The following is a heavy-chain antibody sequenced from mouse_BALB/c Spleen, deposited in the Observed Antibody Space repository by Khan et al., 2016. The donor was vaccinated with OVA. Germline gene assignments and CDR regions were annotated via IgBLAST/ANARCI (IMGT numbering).Heavy chain of an antibody. V-gene: IGHV1-7*01. CDR3: AKDTDYDRSGGTVAY. D-gene: IGHD1-1*01. CDR1: GYTFTSYW. J-gene: IGHJ3*01. CDR2: IAPRNGNT. Sequence: QVQLKQSGAELVKPGASVKLSCKASGYTFTSYWIHWIKQRPGQGLEWIGHIAPRNGNTNYNQKFKGKATLTADTSSTTAYLQLSSLPSEDSAVYFCAKDTDYDRSGGTVAYWGQGTPVTVSA.